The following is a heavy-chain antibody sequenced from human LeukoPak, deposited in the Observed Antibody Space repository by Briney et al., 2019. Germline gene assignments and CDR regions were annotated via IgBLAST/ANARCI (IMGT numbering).Heavy chain of an antibody. Sequence: SVKVSCKASGGTFSSYAISWVRQAPGQGLEWMGGIIPIFGTANYAQKFQGRVTITTDESTSTAYMELSSLRSEDTAVYYCARGRAAPNDAFDIWGQGTMVTVSS. CDR3: ARGRAAPNDAFDI. V-gene: IGHV1-69*05. CDR2: IIPIFGTA. CDR1: GGTFSSYA. J-gene: IGHJ3*02. D-gene: IGHD2-15*01.